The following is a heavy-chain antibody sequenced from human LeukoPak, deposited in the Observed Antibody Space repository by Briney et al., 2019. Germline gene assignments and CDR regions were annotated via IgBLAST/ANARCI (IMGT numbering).Heavy chain of an antibody. CDR3: ARAHSSSWYDWFDP. V-gene: IGHV1-2*02. D-gene: IGHD6-13*01. J-gene: IGHJ5*02. CDR1: GYTFTGYY. CDR2: INPNSGGT. Sequence: ASVKVSCKASGYTFTGYYMHWVRQAPGQGLEWMGWINPNSGGTNYAQKFQGTVTMTRDTSISTAYMELSRLRSDDTAVYYCARAHSSSWYDWFDPWGQGTLVTVSS.